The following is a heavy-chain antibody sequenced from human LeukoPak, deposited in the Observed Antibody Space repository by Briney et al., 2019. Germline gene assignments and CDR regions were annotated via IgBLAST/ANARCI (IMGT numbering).Heavy chain of an antibody. CDR2: ISGSGGST. CDR3: AKDRKTCSSTSCYTFPGCWFDP. D-gene: IGHD2-2*02. V-gene: IGHV3-23*01. CDR1: GFTFSSYA. J-gene: IGHJ5*02. Sequence: PGGSLRLSCAASGFTFSSYAMSWVRQAPGKGLEWVSAISGSGGSTYYADSVKGRFTISRDNSKNTLYLQMNSLRAEDTAVYYCAKDRKTCSSTSCYTFPGCWFDPWGQGTLATASS.